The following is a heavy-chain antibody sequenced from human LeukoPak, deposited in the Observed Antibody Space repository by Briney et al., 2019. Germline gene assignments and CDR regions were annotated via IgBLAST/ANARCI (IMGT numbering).Heavy chain of an antibody. CDR1: GYTFTGYY. CDR3: ARRASTPAY. Sequence: ASVKVSCKASGYTFTGYYLHWVRQAPGQGLEWMGWINPNSGATNYAQKFRGRVTMTRDTSISTAYMELSRLRSDDTAVYYCARRASTPAYWGQGTLVTVSS. J-gene: IGHJ4*02. D-gene: IGHD1-26*01. V-gene: IGHV1-2*02. CDR2: INPNSGAT.